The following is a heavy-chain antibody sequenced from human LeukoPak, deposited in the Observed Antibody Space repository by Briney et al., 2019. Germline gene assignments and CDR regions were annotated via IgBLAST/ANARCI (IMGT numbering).Heavy chain of an antibody. D-gene: IGHD3-3*01. CDR1: GGSISSSSYY. J-gene: IGHJ3*02. Sequence: SETPSLTCTVSGGSISSSSYYWGWIRQPPGKGLEWIGSIYYSGSTYYNPSLKSRVTISVNTSKNQFSLKLSSVTAADTAVYYCASPFYDFWSGAFDIWGQGTMVTVSS. CDR2: IYYSGST. V-gene: IGHV4-39*01. CDR3: ASPFYDFWSGAFDI.